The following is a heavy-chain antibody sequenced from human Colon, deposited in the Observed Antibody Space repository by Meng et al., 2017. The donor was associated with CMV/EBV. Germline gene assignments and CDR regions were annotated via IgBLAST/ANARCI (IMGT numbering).Heavy chain of an antibody. V-gene: IGHV3-23*01. CDR2: ISGSGGTR. CDR3: AKDRAYCGSFSCSPNYFDG. CDR1: GFTSSNYA. J-gene: IGHJ4*02. D-gene: IGHD2-21*01. Sequence: GESLKISCSASGFTSSNYAMSWVRQAPGKGLEWVSGISGSGGTRDYADSVKGRFTMSRDNSENTLYLQMNSLRDEDTAVYYCAKDRAYCGSFSCSPNYFDGWGQGNLVTVSS.